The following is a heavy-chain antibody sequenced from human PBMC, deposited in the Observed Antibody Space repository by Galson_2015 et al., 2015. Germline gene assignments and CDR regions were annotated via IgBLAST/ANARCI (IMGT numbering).Heavy chain of an antibody. D-gene: IGHD3-9*01. V-gene: IGHV3-23*01. J-gene: IGHJ3*02. Sequence: SLRLSCAASGFTFSTYAMNWVRQAPGKGLEWVSTFSGNSGSTYYADSVKGRFTISRDNSKNTLYLQMNSLRAEDTAVYYCAKGEMTGYYPLGAFYIWGQGTMVTVSS. CDR1: GFTFSTYA. CDR3: AKGEMTGYYPLGAFYI. CDR2: FSGNSGST.